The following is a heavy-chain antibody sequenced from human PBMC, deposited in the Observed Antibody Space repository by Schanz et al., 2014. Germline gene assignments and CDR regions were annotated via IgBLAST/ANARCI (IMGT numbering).Heavy chain of an antibody. V-gene: IGHV3-66*01. D-gene: IGHD3-10*01. CDR2: VHPGGST. Sequence: EAQLVEPGGGLVQPGGSLRLSCAVSGFIARSNYMTWVRQAPGKGLEWVSFVHPGGSTYYPDSVKGRFTISRDSSKNTLYLQMNSLRAEDTAVYYCARPALWFGDNCFDPWGQGTLVTGSS. J-gene: IGHJ5*02. CDR1: GFIARSNY. CDR3: ARPALWFGDNCFDP.